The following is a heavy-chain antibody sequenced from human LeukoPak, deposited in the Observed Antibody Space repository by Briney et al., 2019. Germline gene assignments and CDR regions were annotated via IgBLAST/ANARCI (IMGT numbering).Heavy chain of an antibody. CDR1: GFTFSGSA. CDR2: IRSKANSYAT. J-gene: IGHJ5*02. D-gene: IGHD3-10*01. CDR3: TRQQTWFGELSSP. V-gene: IGHV3-73*01. Sequence: GSLRLSCAASGFTFSGSAMHWVRQASGKGLEWVGRIRSKANSYATAYAASVKGRFTISRDDSKNTAYLQMNSLKTEDTAVYYCTRQQTWFGELSSPWGQGTLVTVSS.